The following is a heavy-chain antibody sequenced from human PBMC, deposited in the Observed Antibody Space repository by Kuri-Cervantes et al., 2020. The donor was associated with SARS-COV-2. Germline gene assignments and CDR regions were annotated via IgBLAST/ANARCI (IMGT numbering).Heavy chain of an antibody. Sequence: ESLKISCAVYGGSFSGYYWSWIRQPPGKGLEWIGEINHSGSTNYNPSLKSRVTISVDTSKNQFSLKVSSVTAADTAVYYCARGPGNWGGFDYWGQGTLVTVSS. V-gene: IGHV4-34*01. CDR3: ARGPGNWGGFDY. CDR1: GGSFSGYY. J-gene: IGHJ4*02. CDR2: INHSGST. D-gene: IGHD7-27*01.